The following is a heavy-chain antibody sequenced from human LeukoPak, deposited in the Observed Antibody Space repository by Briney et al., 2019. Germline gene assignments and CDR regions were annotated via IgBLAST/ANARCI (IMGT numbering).Heavy chain of an antibody. D-gene: IGHD2-2*01. CDR1: GGTFSNYG. V-gene: IGHV1-69*04. Sequence: SVKVSCKTSGGTFSNYGFSWVRQAPGQGPEWMGRIIPMLGITNYAQKFQGRVTITADKSTSTAYMEVSSLRSEDTAVYYCARVVQRDAHYYYHAMDVWGQGTTVTVSS. CDR2: IIPMLGIT. J-gene: IGHJ6*02. CDR3: ARVVQRDAHYYYHAMDV.